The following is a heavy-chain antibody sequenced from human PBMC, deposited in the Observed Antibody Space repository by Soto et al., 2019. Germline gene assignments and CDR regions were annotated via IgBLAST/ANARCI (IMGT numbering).Heavy chain of an antibody. J-gene: IGHJ3*02. V-gene: IGHV1-69*02. Sequence: QVQLVQSGAEVKKPGSSVKVSCKASGGTFSSYTISWVRQAPGQGLEWMGRIIPILGIANYAQKFQGRVTITADKSTSTAYMELSSLRSEDTAVYYCARVCGGDCYDAFDIWGQGTMVTVSS. CDR2: IIPILGIA. D-gene: IGHD2-21*02. CDR3: ARVCGGDCYDAFDI. CDR1: GGTFSSYT.